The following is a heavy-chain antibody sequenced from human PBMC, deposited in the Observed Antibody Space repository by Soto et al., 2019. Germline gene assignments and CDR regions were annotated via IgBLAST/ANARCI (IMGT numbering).Heavy chain of an antibody. Sequence: EMQLLESGGGLVQPGGSLRLSCAASGFSFSNYAMSWVRQAPGKGLEWVSAISGNGGTTYYAGSVRGRFTISRDNWKNTLYLQMNSLRDDDTALYYCAKEPLVQGSGSYADYWGQGTLVTISS. V-gene: IGHV3-23*01. D-gene: IGHD6-19*01. CDR2: ISGNGGTT. J-gene: IGHJ4*02. CDR3: AKEPLVQGSGSYADY. CDR1: GFSFSNYA.